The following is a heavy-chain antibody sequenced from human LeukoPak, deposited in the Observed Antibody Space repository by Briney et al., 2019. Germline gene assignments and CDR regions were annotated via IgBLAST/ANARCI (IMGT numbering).Heavy chain of an antibody. J-gene: IGHJ6*03. Sequence: GGSLRLSCAASGFTFSSYGMNWVRQAPGKGLEWVAVISYDGSNKYYADSVKGRFTISRDNSKNTLYLQMNSLRAEDTAVYYCVSTSYDYYYYYMDVWGKGTTVTVSS. D-gene: IGHD2-2*01. V-gene: IGHV3-30*03. CDR3: VSTSYDYYYYYMDV. CDR1: GFTFSSYG. CDR2: ISYDGSNK.